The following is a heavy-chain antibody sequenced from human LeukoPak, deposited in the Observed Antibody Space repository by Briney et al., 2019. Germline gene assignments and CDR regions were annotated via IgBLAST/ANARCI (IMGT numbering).Heavy chain of an antibody. CDR2: IYYSGRT. J-gene: IGHJ5*02. Sequence: SETLSLTCNVSGGSISSSTYYWGWIRQPPGKGLAWIGIIYYSGRTYYHASLKSRGTISLDTSNNQFSLILSSVTATDTAIYYCARVRSVSNWLDPWGQGTLVTVSS. CDR3: ARVRSVSNWLDP. V-gene: IGHV4-39*01. CDR1: GGSISSSTYY. D-gene: IGHD6-19*01.